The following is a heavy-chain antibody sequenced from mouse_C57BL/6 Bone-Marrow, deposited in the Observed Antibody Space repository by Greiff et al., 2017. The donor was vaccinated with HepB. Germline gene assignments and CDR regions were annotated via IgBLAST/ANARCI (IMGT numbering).Heavy chain of an antibody. D-gene: IGHD6-5*01. CDR3: AREGLYWAPTAWFAY. CDR2: IDPSDSYT. J-gene: IGHJ3*01. Sequence: QVQLQQPGAELVMPGASVKLSCKASGYTFTSYWMHWVKQRPGQGLEWIGEIDPSDSYTNYNQKFKGKSTLTVDKSSSTAYMQLSSLTSEDSAVYYGAREGLYWAPTAWFAYWGQGTLVTVSA. V-gene: IGHV1-69*01. CDR1: GYTFTSYW.